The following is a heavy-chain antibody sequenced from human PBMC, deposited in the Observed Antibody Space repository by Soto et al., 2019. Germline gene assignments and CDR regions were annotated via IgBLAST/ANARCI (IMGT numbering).Heavy chain of an antibody. CDR3: ARDLGSSGVVRFDY. CDR1: GGTFSSYA. V-gene: IGHV1-69*13. Sequence: EASVKVSCKASGGTFSSYAISWVRQAPGQGLEWMGGIIPIFGTANYAQKFQGRVTITADESTSTAYMELKSLRSDDTAVYYCARDLGSSGVVRFDYWGQGTLVTVSS. CDR2: IIPIFGTA. J-gene: IGHJ4*02. D-gene: IGHD3-3*01.